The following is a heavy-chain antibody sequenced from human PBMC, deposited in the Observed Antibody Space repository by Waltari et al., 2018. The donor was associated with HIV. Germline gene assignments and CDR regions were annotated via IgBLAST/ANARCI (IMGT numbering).Heavy chain of an antibody. V-gene: IGHV3-48*04. CDR2: ISTSSRPI. D-gene: IGHD3-22*01. CDR3: ARESYYYDSSGYPLAY. CDR1: GFTFNTFG. Sequence: DVQLEESGGGLVQPGGSLRISCAASGFTFNTFGFNWVRQAPGKGLEWVSYISTSSRPIYYADSVKGRFTISRDDAKNSLYLEMNSLRADDTAVYYCARESYYYDSSGYPLAYWGQGILVTVSS. J-gene: IGHJ4*02.